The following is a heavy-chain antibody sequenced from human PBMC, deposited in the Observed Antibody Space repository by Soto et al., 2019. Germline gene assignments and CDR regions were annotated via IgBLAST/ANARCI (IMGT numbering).Heavy chain of an antibody. D-gene: IGHD2-15*01. Sequence: QVQLVQSGAEVKKPGASVKVSCKASGYTFTSYGISWVRQALGQGLEWMGWISAYNGNTNYAQKLQGRVTMTTDTSTSTAYMELRSLRSDDTAVYYCARATYCSGGSCSYYYYYGMDVWGQGTTVTVSS. CDR2: ISAYNGNT. J-gene: IGHJ6*02. CDR1: GYTFTSYG. V-gene: IGHV1-18*04. CDR3: ARATYCSGGSCSYYYYYGMDV.